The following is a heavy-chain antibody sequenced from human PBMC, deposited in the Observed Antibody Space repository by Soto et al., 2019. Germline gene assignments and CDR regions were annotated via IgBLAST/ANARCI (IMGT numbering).Heavy chain of an antibody. J-gene: IGHJ4*02. CDR2: ISYSGAT. D-gene: IGHD3-22*01. CDR3: ETDLYYYETTGFYFFLPLAY. CDR1: GGSISSTTYY. V-gene: IGHV4-39*01. Sequence: SETLSLTCAVSGGSISSTTYYWGWIRQPPGKGLEWIGTISYSGATYYNPSLKSRVTISVDTSNNQLFLKLTSVTAADTAVYYCETDLYYYETTGFYFFLPLAYWGQGALVTVSS.